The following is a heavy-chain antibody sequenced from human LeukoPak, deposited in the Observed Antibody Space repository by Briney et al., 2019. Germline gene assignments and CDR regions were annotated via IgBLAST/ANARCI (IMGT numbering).Heavy chain of an antibody. V-gene: IGHV3-33*01. CDR3: ASIIGRSSNEDY. CDR1: GFTFSSYG. CDR2: IWYDGSNK. J-gene: IGHJ4*02. Sequence: SGGSLRLSCAASGFTFSSYGMRWVRQAPGKGLEWVAVIWYDGSNKYYADSVKGRFTISRDNSKNTLYLQMNSLRAEDTAVYYCASIIGRSSNEDYWGQGTLVTVSS. D-gene: IGHD6-13*01.